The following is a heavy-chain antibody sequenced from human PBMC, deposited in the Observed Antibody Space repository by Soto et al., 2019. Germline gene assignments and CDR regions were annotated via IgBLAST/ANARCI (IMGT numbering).Heavy chain of an antibody. CDR1: CCFIRHGDYY. CDR3: ARVGFRYYYDSSGYQILPFDY. CDR2: IYYSGST. J-gene: IGHJ4*02. Sequence: SENLSLPFPVSCCFIRHGDYYWSWIRQPPGKGLEWIGYIYYSGSTYYNPSLKSRVTISVDTSKNQFSLKLSSVTAADTAVYYCARVGFRYYYDSSGYQILPFDYWGQGTLVTVSS. V-gene: IGHV4-30-4*01. D-gene: IGHD3-22*01.